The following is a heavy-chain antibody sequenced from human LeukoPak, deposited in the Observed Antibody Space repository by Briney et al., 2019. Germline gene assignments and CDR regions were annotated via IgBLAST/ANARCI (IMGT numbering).Heavy chain of an antibody. D-gene: IGHD1-20*01. CDR3: ARGLYNWNDYYYYYYMDV. J-gene: IGHJ6*03. CDR2: GYTSGST. V-gene: IGHV4-61*02. CDR1: GGSISSGSYY. Sequence: PSETLSLTCTVSGGSISSGSYYWSWIRQPAGKGLEWIGRGYTSGSTHYNPSLKSRVTISVDTPKNQFSLKLSSVTAADTTVYYCARGLYNWNDYYYYYYMDVWGKGTTVTVSS.